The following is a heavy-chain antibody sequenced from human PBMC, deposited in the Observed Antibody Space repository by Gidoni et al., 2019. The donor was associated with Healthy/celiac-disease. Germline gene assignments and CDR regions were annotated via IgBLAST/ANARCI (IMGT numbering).Heavy chain of an antibody. J-gene: IGHJ4*02. D-gene: IGHD3-22*01. Sequence: EVQLVQSGAEVKKPGESLKISCTGSGYSFTTYWIGWVRQMPGKGLEWMGIIYPGDSDTRYSPSFQGQVTISAAKSISTAYLQWSSLKASDTAMYYCARRTDYYDSSGYVYYFDYWGQGTLVTVSS. CDR3: ARRTDYYDSSGYVYYFDY. V-gene: IGHV5-51*01. CDR1: GYSFTTYW. CDR2: IYPGDSDT.